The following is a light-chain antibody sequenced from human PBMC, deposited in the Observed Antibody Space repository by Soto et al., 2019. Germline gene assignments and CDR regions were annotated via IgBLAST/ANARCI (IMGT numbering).Light chain of an antibody. Sequence: EIVMTQSPGTLSVSPGESATLSCRASQTVSSSLAWYQQTPGQAPRLLIYGASTRATGVPARFSGSGSGTEFTLTIRSLQSEDSAVYYCQQYYDRPRTFGQGTKLAI. J-gene: IGKJ2*01. CDR1: QTVSSS. CDR3: QQYYDRPRT. CDR2: GAS. V-gene: IGKV3-15*01.